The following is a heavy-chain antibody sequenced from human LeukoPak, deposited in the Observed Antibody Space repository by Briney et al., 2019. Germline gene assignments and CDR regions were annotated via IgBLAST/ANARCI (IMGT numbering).Heavy chain of an antibody. CDR2: IIPIFGTA. CDR1: GGTFSSYA. V-gene: IGHV1-69*13. CDR3: ARDFISSGYPYYFDY. D-gene: IGHD3-22*01. J-gene: IGHJ4*02. Sequence: SVKVSCKASGGTFSSYAISWVRQAPGQGLEWVGGIIPIFGTANYAQKFQGRVTITADESTSTAYMELSSLRSEDTAVYYCARDFISSGYPYYFDYWGQGTLVTVSS.